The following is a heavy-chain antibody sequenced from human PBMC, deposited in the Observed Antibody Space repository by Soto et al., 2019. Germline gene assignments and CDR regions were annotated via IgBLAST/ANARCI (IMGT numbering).Heavy chain of an antibody. CDR2: ISYNGGGT. CDR3: ARESIVGATNTFDY. CDR1: GFTFSKYA. J-gene: IGHJ4*02. D-gene: IGHD1-26*01. V-gene: IGHV3-23*01. Sequence: PGGSLRLSCAASGFTFSKYAMTWARQAPGKGLEWVSAISYNGGGTYYVDSVKGRFTVSRDNSKNTLYLQMNSLRAEDTAVYYCARESIVGATNTFDYWGQGTLVTVSS.